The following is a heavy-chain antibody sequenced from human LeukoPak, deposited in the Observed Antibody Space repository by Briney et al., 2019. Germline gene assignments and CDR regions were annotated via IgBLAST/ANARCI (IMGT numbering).Heavy chain of an antibody. CDR3: ARADHGDYGGGYMDV. J-gene: IGHJ6*03. D-gene: IGHD4-17*01. Sequence: GGSLRLSCAASGFTFSNSAMSWVRQAPGKGLEWVAIIESDGSAKYYVDSVKGRFSISRDNAKSSLYLQMNSLRAEESAVYYCARADHGDYGGGYMDVWGKGTTVTVSS. V-gene: IGHV3-7*04. CDR2: IESDGSAK. CDR1: GFTFSNSA.